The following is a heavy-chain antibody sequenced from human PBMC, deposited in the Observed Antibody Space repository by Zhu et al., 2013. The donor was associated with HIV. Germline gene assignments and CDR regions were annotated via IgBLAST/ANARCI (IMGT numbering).Heavy chain of an antibody. Sequence: QLVQSGAEVKKPGASVKVSCKASGHTFSSYGISWVRQAPGQGLEWMGWISAYNGNTNYAQKLQGRVTMTTDISTTTAYMELSRLRSDDTAVYYCARVRGEGDGAYYYHYMDVWGKGTTVTVSS. V-gene: IGHV1-18*01. D-gene: IGHD3-10*01. CDR1: GHTFSSYG. CDR2: ISAYNGNT. CDR3: ARVRGEGDGAYYYHYMDV. J-gene: IGHJ6*03.